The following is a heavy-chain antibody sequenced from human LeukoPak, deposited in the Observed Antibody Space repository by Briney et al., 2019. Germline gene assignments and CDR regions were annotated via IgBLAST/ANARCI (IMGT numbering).Heavy chain of an antibody. CDR3: AKGPAYYYDSSGYYYFDY. D-gene: IGHD3-22*01. Sequence: SGGSLRLSCAASGFTFRSYAMSWVRQAPGKGLEWVLAISGSGGSTYYADSVKGRFTISRDNSKNTLYLQMNSLRAEDTAVYYCAKGPAYYYDSSGYYYFDYWGQGTLVTVSS. CDR2: ISGSGGST. CDR1: GFTFRSYA. V-gene: IGHV3-23*01. J-gene: IGHJ4*02.